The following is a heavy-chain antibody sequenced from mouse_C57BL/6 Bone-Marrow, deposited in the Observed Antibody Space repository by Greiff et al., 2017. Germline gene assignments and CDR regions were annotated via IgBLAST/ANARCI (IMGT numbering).Heavy chain of an antibody. J-gene: IGHJ2*01. CDR3: ARGYGEGYFDY. Sequence: VQLQQPGAELVRPGSSVKLSCKASGYTFTSYWMDWVKQRPGQGLEWIGNNYPSDSETHYNQKFKDKARLTVDKSSSTAYMQLSRLTSEDSAVYYCARGYGEGYFDYWGQRTTLTVSS. CDR2: NYPSDSET. CDR1: GYTFTSYW. D-gene: IGHD1-1*01. V-gene: IGHV1-61*01.